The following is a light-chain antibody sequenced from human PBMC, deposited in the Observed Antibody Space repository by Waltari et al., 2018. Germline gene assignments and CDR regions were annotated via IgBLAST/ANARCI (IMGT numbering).Light chain of an antibody. Sequence: QAVLTQPSSLSASPGASASLTCTLRSDLNVAAYRVYWFQPKPGSPPQLLLRYNSDSDKKQGSGVPSRFSGSNDASANAVILLSSGLQSEDEADYYCMIWHSSAHVAFGGGTKLTVL. J-gene: IGLJ2*01. CDR1: SDLNVAAYR. CDR2: YNSDSDK. CDR3: MIWHSSAHVA. V-gene: IGLV5-45*02.